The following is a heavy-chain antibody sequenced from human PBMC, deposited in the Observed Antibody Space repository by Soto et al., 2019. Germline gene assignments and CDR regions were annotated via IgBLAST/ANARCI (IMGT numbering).Heavy chain of an antibody. Sequence: WAQQEKRQGLEWMGWIEIKNGSTSYAQKLQGRVPMTRDTSTSTVYMQLSSLRSEDTAVYYCAREWGTTVTTTPAKSYYFDYWGQGTLVTVSS. V-gene: IGHV1-46*01. J-gene: IGHJ4*02. CDR2: IEIKNGST. D-gene: IGHD4-17*01. CDR3: AREWGTTVTTTPAKSYYFDY.